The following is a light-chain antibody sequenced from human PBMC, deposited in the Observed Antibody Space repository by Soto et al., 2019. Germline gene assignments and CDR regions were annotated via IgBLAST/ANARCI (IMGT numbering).Light chain of an antibody. CDR3: NSYISSSSYV. V-gene: IGLV2-14*01. J-gene: IGLJ1*01. CDR1: SSDVGGHKF. CDR2: EVS. Sequence: QSALTQPASVSGSPGQSITISCTGTSSDVGGHKFVSWYQQYPGKAPKVIIYEVSNRPSGVSHRFSGSKSGNTASLTISGLQSEDEADYYCNSYISSSSYVFGTGTKLTVL.